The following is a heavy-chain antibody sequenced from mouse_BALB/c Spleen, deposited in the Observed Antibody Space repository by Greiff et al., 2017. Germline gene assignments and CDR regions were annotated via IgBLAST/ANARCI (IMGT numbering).Heavy chain of an antibody. CDR2: ISSGSSTI. J-gene: IGHJ3*01. D-gene: IGHD2-4*01. Sequence: EVQVVESGGGLVQPGGSRKLSCAASGFTFSSFGMHWVRQAPEKGLEWVAYISSGSSTIYYADTVKGRFTISRDNPKNTLFLQMTSLRSEDTAMYYCARCYDYDWLAYWGQGTLVTVSA. V-gene: IGHV5-17*02. CDR3: ARCYDYDWLAY. CDR1: GFTFSSFG.